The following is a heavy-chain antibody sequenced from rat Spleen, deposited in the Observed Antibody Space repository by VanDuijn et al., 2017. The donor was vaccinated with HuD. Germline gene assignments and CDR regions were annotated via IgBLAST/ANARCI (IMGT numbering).Heavy chain of an antibody. CDR1: GFTFNNYW. D-gene: IGHD1-4*01. J-gene: IGHJ2*01. Sequence: EVQLVESGGGLVQPGGSLKLSCVASGFTFNNYWMTWIRQAPGKGLEWVASITNASGRTYYPDSVKGRFTISRDNAKSTLYLQMDSLRSEDTATYYCATRLPGFGFDYWGQGVMVSVSS. CDR2: ITNASGRT. CDR3: ATRLPGFGFDY. V-gene: IGHV5-31*01.